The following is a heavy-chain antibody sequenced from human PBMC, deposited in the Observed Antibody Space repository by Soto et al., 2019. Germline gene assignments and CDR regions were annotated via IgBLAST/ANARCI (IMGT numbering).Heavy chain of an antibody. Sequence: PGESLKISCXGSGYSFTSYWIGWVRQMPGKGLEWMGIIYPGDSDTRYSPSFQGQVTISADKSISTAYLQWSSLKASDTAMYYCARTNLGYYYDSSGYPLAFDIWGQGTMVTVSS. J-gene: IGHJ3*02. CDR1: GYSFTSYW. V-gene: IGHV5-51*01. D-gene: IGHD3-22*01. CDR2: IYPGDSDT. CDR3: ARTNLGYYYDSSGYPLAFDI.